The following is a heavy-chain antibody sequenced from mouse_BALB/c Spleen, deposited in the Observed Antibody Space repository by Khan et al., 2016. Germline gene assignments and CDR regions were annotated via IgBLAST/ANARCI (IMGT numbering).Heavy chain of an antibody. CDR1: GYTFTNYG. CDR3: ARRHYGSGYDAWFAY. J-gene: IGHJ3*01. CDR2: INTYTGEP. Sequence: QIQLVQSGPELKKPGETVKISCKASGYTFTNYGMNWVKQAPGKGLKWMGWINTYTGEPTYADDFKGRFAFSLETSASTAYLQINNLKNEDKATXFCARRHYGSGYDAWFAYWGQGTLVTVSA. D-gene: IGHD1-1*01. V-gene: IGHV9-1*02.